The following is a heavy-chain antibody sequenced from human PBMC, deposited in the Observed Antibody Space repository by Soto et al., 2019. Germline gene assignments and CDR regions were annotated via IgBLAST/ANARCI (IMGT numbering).Heavy chain of an antibody. V-gene: IGHV3-48*02. Sequence: PGGSLRLCCAASGFIFSDYSMNWVRQAPGKGLEWVSYITKTSGTKDYADSVKGRFTISRDNAKNSLYLQMNSLRDEDTAVYYCAREAGMDVWGQGTTVTVSS. CDR3: AREAGMDV. J-gene: IGHJ6*02. CDR2: ITKTSGTK. CDR1: GFIFSDYS.